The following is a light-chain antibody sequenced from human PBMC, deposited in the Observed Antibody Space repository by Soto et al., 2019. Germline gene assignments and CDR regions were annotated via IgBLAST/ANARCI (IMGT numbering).Light chain of an antibody. CDR2: AAS. Sequence: EIQVTPSSSSPAATGGDKGPNPLRAGPGNREYLAWYQQRPGKVPKLLIYAASTLQSGVPSRFSGSGSGTDFTLTISSLQPEDVATYYCQKYNSAPQTFGPGTKVDIK. CDR3: QKYNSAPQT. J-gene: IGKJ3*01. CDR1: PGNREY. V-gene: IGKV1-27*01.